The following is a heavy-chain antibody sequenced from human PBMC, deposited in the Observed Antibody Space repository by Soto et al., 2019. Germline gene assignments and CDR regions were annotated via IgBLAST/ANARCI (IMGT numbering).Heavy chain of an antibody. Sequence: EVQLVESGGGLVKPGGSLRLSCAASAFTSSNAWMTWVRQAPGKWLEWIGRIKSKNDGGTTDYAAPVKGRFVISRDDSKNTLYLQMNSLNTDDTAVYYCTNGSGTWAGSGMNVWGQGTTVIVSS. D-gene: IGHD3-10*01. V-gene: IGHV3-15*01. CDR1: AFTSSNAW. J-gene: IGHJ6*02. CDR3: TNGSGTWAGSGMNV. CDR2: IKSKNDGGTT.